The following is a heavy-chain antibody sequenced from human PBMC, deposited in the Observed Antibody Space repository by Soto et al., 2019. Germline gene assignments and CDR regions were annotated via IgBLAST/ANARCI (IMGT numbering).Heavy chain of an antibody. J-gene: IGHJ4*02. CDR2: IIPIYASP. D-gene: IGHD3-9*01. CDR1: GGTFSSKA. V-gene: IGHV1-69*06. CDR3: AVTVTGSRSPLAH. Sequence: QVQLVQSGAEVKKPGSSVKVSCKASGGTFSSKAISWVRKAPGQGLEWMGGIIPIYASPNYAQNFQGRVTVTADKATSTAYLELSRLKFADSAIYYCAVTVTGSRSPLAHWGRGTLVIVSS.